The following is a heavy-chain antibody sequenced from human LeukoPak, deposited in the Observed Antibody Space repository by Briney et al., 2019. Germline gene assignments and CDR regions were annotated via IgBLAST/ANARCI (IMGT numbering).Heavy chain of an antibody. CDR3: ARDINYDSSGYYSGLYYFDY. V-gene: IGHV1-69*04. CDR1: GGTFSSYA. CDR2: IIPILGIA. Sequence: ASVKVSCKASGGTFSSYAISWVRRAPGQGLEWMGRIIPILGIANYAQKFQGRVTITADKSTSTAYMELSSLRSEDTAVYYCARDINYDSSGYYSGLYYFDYWGQGTLVTVSS. J-gene: IGHJ4*02. D-gene: IGHD3-22*01.